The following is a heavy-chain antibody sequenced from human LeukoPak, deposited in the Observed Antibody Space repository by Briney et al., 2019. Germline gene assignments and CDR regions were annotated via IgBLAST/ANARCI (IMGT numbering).Heavy chain of an antibody. CDR3: ARMDYIVADYLDY. D-gene: IGHD5-12*01. J-gene: IGHJ4*02. Sequence: GASVKVSCKASGYTFSDYYIHWVRQAPGQGLEWMGWINPNSGGTNYAQKFQGRVTMTRDTSISTAYMELSRPRSDDTAVYYCARMDYIVADYLDYWGQGTLVTVSS. V-gene: IGHV1-2*02. CDR1: GYTFSDYY. CDR2: INPNSGGT.